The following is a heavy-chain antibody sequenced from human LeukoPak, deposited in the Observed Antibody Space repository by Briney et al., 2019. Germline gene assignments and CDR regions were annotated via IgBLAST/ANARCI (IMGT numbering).Heavy chain of an antibody. CDR3: AKSNGYGLIDI. V-gene: IGHV4-34*12. D-gene: IGHD3-22*01. Sequence: PSETLSLTCAVYGGSFSGYYWGWVRQPPGKALEWIGNIFYSGSTYYSPSLKSRVTISLDTSRNRFSLKLNSVTAADTAVYYCAKSNGYGLIDIWGQGTMVTVSS. J-gene: IGHJ3*02. CDR2: IFYSGST. CDR1: GGSFSGYY.